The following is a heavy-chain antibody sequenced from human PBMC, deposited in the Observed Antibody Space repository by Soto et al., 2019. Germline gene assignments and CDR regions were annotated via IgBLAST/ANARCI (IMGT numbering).Heavy chain of an antibody. CDR3: ARERYFDYYYYGMDV. V-gene: IGHV3-74*01. D-gene: IGHD3-9*01. CDR1: GFTFSSYW. CDR2: INSDGSST. J-gene: IGHJ6*02. Sequence: GGSLRLSCAASGFTFSSYWMHWVRQAPGKGLVWVSRINSDGSSTSYADSVKGRFTISRDNAKNTLYLQMNSLRAEDTAVYYCARERYFDYYYYGMDVWGQGTTVTVSS.